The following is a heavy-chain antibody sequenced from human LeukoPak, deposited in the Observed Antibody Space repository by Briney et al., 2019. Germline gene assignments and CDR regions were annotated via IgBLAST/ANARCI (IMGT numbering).Heavy chain of an antibody. D-gene: IGHD3-3*01. J-gene: IGHJ1*01. Sequence: ASVTVSCTASGYTFTIYAMNWVRQAPGQGLEWMGWINTNTGNPTYAQGFTGRFVFSLNTSVSTAYLQISSLKAEDTAVYYCARDSLLSDFWSGYRAEYFQHWGQGTLVTVSS. CDR1: GYTFTIYA. CDR3: ARDSLLSDFWSGYRAEYFQH. CDR2: INTNTGNP. V-gene: IGHV7-4-1*02.